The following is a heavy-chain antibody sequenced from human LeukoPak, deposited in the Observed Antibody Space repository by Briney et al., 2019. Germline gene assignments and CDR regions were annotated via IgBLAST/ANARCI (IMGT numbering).Heavy chain of an antibody. Sequence: PGGSLRLSCAASGFTVSSNYMSWVRQAPGKGLEWVSVIYSGGSTYYADSVKGRFTTSRDNSKNTLYLQMNSLRAEDTAVYYCARALEGDSGSYPAWGQGTLVTVSS. CDR1: GFTVSSNY. CDR3: ARALEGDSGSYPA. CDR2: IYSGGST. V-gene: IGHV3-66*02. D-gene: IGHD1-26*01. J-gene: IGHJ5*02.